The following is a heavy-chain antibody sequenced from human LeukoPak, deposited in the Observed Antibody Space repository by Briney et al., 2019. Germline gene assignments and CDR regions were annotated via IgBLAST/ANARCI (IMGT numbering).Heavy chain of an antibody. CDR3: ARRSGIAVAGASDY. CDR2: INWNGGST. J-gene: IGHJ4*02. Sequence: EGSLRLSCAASGFTFSSYAMNWVRQAPGKGLEWVSGINWNGGSTGYADSVKGRFTISRDNSKNTLYLQMNSLRAEDTAVYYCARRSGIAVAGASDYWGQGTLVTVSS. D-gene: IGHD6-19*01. CDR1: GFTFSSYA. V-gene: IGHV3-20*04.